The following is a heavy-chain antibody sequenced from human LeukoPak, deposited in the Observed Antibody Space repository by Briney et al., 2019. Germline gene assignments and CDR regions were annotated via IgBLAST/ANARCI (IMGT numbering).Heavy chain of an antibody. CDR2: IHPSGST. J-gene: IGHJ4*02. CDR3: ARGPPPDFDY. V-gene: IGHV4-4*07. Sequence: PSETLSLTCTVSGDSISSYYWSWIRQPAGKRLEWIGRIHPSGSTNYNPSLKSRVTLSVDTSKNQFSLKLSSVTAADTAVYYCARGPPPDFDYWGRGTLVTVSS. CDR1: GDSISSYY.